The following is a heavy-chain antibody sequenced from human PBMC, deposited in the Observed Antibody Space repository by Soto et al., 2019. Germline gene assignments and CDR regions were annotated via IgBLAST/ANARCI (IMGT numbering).Heavy chain of an antibody. CDR2: IKPDGSEA. CDR3: GRDGSTETTNFHYAMDV. V-gene: IGHV3-7*01. J-gene: IGHJ6*02. Sequence: GGSLRLSCAASGFTFSDYWMSWVRQAPGKGLEWVANIKPDGSEAYYVDSVRGRFTLSRDNAKNSLQLQMDSLRAEDTAVYYCGRDGSTETTNFHYAMDVWGQGTTVTVSS. D-gene: IGHD4-17*01. CDR1: GFTFSDYW.